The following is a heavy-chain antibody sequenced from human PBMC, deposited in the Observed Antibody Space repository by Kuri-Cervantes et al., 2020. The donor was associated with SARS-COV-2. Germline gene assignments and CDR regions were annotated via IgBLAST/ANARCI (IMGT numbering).Heavy chain of an antibody. V-gene: IGHV3-74*01. CDR2: INSDGSST. Sequence: GESLKISCAASGFTFSSYWMHWVRQAPGKGLVWVSRINSDGSSTSYADSVKGRFTISRDNAKNTLYLQMNSLRAEDTAVYYCARDNWNYGDAFDFWGQGTMVTVSS. J-gene: IGHJ3*01. CDR1: GFTFSSYW. D-gene: IGHD1-7*01. CDR3: ARDNWNYGDAFDF.